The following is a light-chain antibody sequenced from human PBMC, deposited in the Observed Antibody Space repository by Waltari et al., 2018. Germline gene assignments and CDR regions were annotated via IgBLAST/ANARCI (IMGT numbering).Light chain of an antibody. Sequence: QSALTQPASVSGSPGQSITISCTGTSSDVGGYNYVSWYQQHPGKAPKLMIYDVSYRPSGVSNRFSGSKSGNTASLTISGLQAEDEADYYCSSYTSRSTLVFGGGTKVTVL. CDR2: DVS. J-gene: IGLJ2*01. CDR1: SSDVGGYNY. CDR3: SSYTSRSTLV. V-gene: IGLV2-14*03.